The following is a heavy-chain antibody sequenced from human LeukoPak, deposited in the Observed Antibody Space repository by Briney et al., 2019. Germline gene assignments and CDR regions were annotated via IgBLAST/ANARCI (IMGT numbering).Heavy chain of an antibody. CDR1: GGSISSYY. Sequence: PSETLSLTCTVSGGSISSYYWSWIRQPPGKGLEWIGYIYYSGSTNYNPSLKSRVTISVDTPKNQFSLKLSSVPAADTAVYYCARSVSAYYYGSGSYLSIDYWGQGTLVTVSS. CDR2: IYYSGST. V-gene: IGHV4-59*01. J-gene: IGHJ4*02. CDR3: ARSVSAYYYGSGSYLSIDY. D-gene: IGHD3-10*01.